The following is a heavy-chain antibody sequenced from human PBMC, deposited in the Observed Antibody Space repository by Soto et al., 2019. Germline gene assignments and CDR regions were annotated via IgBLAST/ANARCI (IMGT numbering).Heavy chain of an antibody. D-gene: IGHD1-1*01. Sequence: GASVKVSCKASGYTFTSYDINWVRQATGQGLEWMGWMNPNSGNTGYAQKFQGRVTMTRNTSISTAYLEVRGLRYEDTAVYYCASQNWRWREQFDHWGQGTLVTVSS. CDR2: MNPNSGNT. CDR1: GYTFTSYD. CDR3: ASQNWRWREQFDH. V-gene: IGHV1-8*01. J-gene: IGHJ4*02.